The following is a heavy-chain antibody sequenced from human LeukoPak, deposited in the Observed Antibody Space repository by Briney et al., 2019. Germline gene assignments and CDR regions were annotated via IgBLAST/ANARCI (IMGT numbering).Heavy chain of an antibody. CDR3: ARGGSHDALDI. J-gene: IGHJ3*02. V-gene: IGHV3-7*01. CDR1: GFTFSSYG. Sequence: PGRSLRLSCAASGFTFSSYGMHWVRQAPGKGLECVAIIKQDGSEKYYVDSVKGRFTMARDNAKNSLHLQMNILRAEDTAVYYCARGGSHDALDIWGQGTMVTVSS. CDR2: IKQDGSEK.